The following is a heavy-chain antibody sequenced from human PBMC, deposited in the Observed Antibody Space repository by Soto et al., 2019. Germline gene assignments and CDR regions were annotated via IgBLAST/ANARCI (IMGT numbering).Heavy chain of an antibody. Sequence: QVQLVESGGGVVQPGRSLRLSCAASGFSFAYYGMHWVRQAPGKGLEWVAVISYDGTEKYYEDSVKGRFTISRDNTKNRLDLQMNRLRGEDTAVYFCAKAYGTTALDSWGQGTMVTVSS. J-gene: IGHJ4*02. D-gene: IGHD4-17*01. CDR2: ISYDGTEK. CDR1: GFSFAYYG. CDR3: AKAYGTTALDS. V-gene: IGHV3-30*18.